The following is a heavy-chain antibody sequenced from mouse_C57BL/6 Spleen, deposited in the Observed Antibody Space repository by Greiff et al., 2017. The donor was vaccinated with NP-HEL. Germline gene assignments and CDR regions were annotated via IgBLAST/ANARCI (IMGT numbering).Heavy chain of an antibody. CDR3: ARAPYYGNFDY. Sequence: EVKLMESEGGLVQPGSSMKLSCTASGFTFSDYYMAWVRQVPEKGLEWVANINYDGSSTYYLDSLKSRFIISRDNAKNILYLQMSSLKSEDTATYYCARAPYYGNFDYWGQGTTLTVSS. CDR2: INYDGSST. CDR1: GFTFSDYY. V-gene: IGHV5-16*01. D-gene: IGHD2-10*01. J-gene: IGHJ2*01.